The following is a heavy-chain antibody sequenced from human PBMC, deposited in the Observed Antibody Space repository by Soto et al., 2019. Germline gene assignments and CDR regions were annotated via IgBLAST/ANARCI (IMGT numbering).Heavy chain of an antibody. Sequence: GGSLRLSCAASGFTFDDYAMHWVRQAPGKGLEWVSGISWNSGSIGYADSVKGRFTISRDNAKNSLYLQMNSLRAEDTALYYCAKDIGLDGSGQYYFDYWGQGTLVTVSS. CDR1: GFTFDDYA. J-gene: IGHJ4*02. CDR3: AKDIGLDGSGQYYFDY. V-gene: IGHV3-9*01. D-gene: IGHD3-10*01. CDR2: ISWNSGSI.